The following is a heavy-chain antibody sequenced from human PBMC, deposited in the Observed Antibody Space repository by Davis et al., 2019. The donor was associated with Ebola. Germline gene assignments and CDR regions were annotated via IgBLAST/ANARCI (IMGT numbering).Heavy chain of an antibody. Sequence: GESLKISCETSGFIFRNYVMSWVRQAPGKGLEWVSTFGTGGDTYYADSVKGRFAISRDNSRGTLYLQMNSLRVEDSAIYYCVKDSSNIWFDIWDQGTLVTVSS. V-gene: IGHV3-23*01. CDR3: VKDSSNIWFDI. D-gene: IGHD2/OR15-2a*01. J-gene: IGHJ3*02. CDR1: GFIFRNYV. CDR2: FGTGGDT.